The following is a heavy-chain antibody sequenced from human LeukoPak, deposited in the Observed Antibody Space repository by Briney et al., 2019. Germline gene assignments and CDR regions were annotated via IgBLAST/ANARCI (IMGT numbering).Heavy chain of an antibody. V-gene: IGHV1-3*01. D-gene: IGHD2-15*01. Sequence: ASVKVSCKASGYTFTSYAMHGVRQAPGQRLEWMGWINAGNGNTKYSQKFQGRVTITRDTSASTAYMELRSLRSDDTAVYYCARQRQYCSGGSCYSDYFDYWGQGALVTVSS. CDR3: ARQRQYCSGGSCYSDYFDY. CDR1: GYTFTSYA. J-gene: IGHJ4*02. CDR2: INAGNGNT.